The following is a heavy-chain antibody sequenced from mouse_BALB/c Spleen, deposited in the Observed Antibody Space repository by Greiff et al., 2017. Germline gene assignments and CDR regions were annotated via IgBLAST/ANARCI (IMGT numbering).Heavy chain of an antibody. J-gene: IGHJ4*01. CDR1: GYTFTSYT. Sequence: VQGVESGAELARPGASVKMSCKASGYTFTSYTMHWVKQRPGQGLEWIGYINPSSGYTNYNQKFKDKATLTADKSSSTAYMQLSSLTSEDSAVYYCARGGNYYGSSYAMDYWGQGTSVTVSS. CDR3: ARGGNYYGSSYAMDY. V-gene: IGHV1-4*01. D-gene: IGHD1-1*01. CDR2: INPSSGYT.